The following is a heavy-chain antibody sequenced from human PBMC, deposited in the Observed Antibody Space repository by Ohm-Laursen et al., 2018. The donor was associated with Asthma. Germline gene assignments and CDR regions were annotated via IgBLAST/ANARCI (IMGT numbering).Heavy chain of an antibody. D-gene: IGHD6-19*01. CDR3: ARSTGWFRLDR. CDR2: ISHSGAA. CDR1: GGYINNYW. J-gene: IGHJ5*02. V-gene: IGHV4/OR15-8*01. Sequence: PSQTLSLTCVLSGGYINNYWWSWVRQPPGKGLEWIGEISHSGAASFNPSLTSRVTISLNKSKTHFSLELTSVTAADTAVYYCARSTGWFRLDRWGQGTLVTVSS.